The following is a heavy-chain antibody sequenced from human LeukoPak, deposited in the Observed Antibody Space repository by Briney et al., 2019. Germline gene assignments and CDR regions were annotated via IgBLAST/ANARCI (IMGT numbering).Heavy chain of an antibody. D-gene: IGHD3-3*01. CDR3: SGSGYSPAYYYYYMDV. Sequence: PGGSLRLSCAASGFTFSSYAMSWVRQAPGKGLEWVSGISSSGGSTYYADSVRGRFTISRDNSKNALYLQMNSLRAEDTAVYYCSGSGYSPAYYYYYMDVWGKGTTVTVSS. CDR2: ISSSGGST. CDR1: GFTFSSYA. J-gene: IGHJ6*03. V-gene: IGHV3-23*01.